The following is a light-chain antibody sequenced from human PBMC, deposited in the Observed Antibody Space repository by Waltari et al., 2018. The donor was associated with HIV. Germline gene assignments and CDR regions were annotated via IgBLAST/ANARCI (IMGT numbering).Light chain of an antibody. J-gene: IGLJ3*02. CDR2: DAN. Sequence: QSALTQPASVSGSPGQSITISCTGTSSDVGAFDYVSWHQQHPGMSPRLIIYDANKRPSGVSSRFSGSKSGDTATLTTSALRAEDEGDYYCCSYTNARTFLFGGGTKLTVL. CDR1: SSDVGAFDY. CDR3: CSYTNARTFL. V-gene: IGLV2-14*03.